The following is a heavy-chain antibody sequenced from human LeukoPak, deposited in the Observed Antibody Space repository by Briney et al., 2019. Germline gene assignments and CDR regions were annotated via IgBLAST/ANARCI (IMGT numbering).Heavy chain of an antibody. CDR1: AFTFSSYA. D-gene: IGHD4-17*01. CDR3: AKVEPPHALLRPIDY. V-gene: IGHV3-23*01. J-gene: IGHJ4*02. Sequence: PGGSLRLYCAASAFTFSSYAMSWVRKAAGKGLEWVSAVSGSGGSTYYADSVKGRFTISRDNSKNTLYLQMNSLRAEDTAVYYCAKVEPPHALLRPIDYWGQGTLVTVSS. CDR2: VSGSGGST.